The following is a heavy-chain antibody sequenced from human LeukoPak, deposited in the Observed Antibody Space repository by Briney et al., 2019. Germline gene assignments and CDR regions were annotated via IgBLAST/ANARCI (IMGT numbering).Heavy chain of an antibody. J-gene: IGHJ3*02. V-gene: IGHV1-2*06. CDR3: ARLNKLVDAFDI. CDR1: GYTFTGHY. Sequence: ASVKVSCKASGYTFTGHYMHWVRQAPGQGLEWMGRINPNSGGTNYAQKFQGRVTMTRDTSISTAYMELSRLRSDDTAVYYCARLNKLVDAFDIWGQGTMVTVSS. CDR2: INPNSGGT. D-gene: IGHD6-6*01.